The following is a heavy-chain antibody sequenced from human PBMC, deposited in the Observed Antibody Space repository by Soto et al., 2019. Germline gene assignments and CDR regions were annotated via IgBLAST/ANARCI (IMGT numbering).Heavy chain of an antibody. D-gene: IGHD2-21*02. CDR3: ARSIVVVTDLEY. Sequence: ASVKVSCKASGYTFTSYAMHWVRQAPGQRLEWMGWINAGNGNTKYSQKFQGRVTITRDTSASTAYMEPSSLRSEDTAVYYCARSIVVVTDLEYWGQGTLVTVSS. J-gene: IGHJ4*02. CDR1: GYTFTSYA. CDR2: INAGNGNT. V-gene: IGHV1-3*01.